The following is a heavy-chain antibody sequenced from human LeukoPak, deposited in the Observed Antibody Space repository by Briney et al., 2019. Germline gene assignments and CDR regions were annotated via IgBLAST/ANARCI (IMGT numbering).Heavy chain of an antibody. D-gene: IGHD1-1*01. CDR1: AGSINNYY. CDR3: ARAHSGYPLDY. CDR2: IYYSGST. V-gene: IGHV4-59*01. J-gene: IGHJ4*02. Sequence: PSETLSLTCTVSAGSINNYYWSWIRQPPGKGLEWIGYIYYSGSTNYNPSLKSRVTISVDTSKNQFSLKLSSVTAADTAVYYCARAHSGYPLDYWGQGTLVTVSS.